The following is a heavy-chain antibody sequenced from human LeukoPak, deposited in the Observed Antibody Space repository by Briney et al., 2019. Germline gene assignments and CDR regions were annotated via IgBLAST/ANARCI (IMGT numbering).Heavy chain of an antibody. CDR3: RRSHGYYYDTPVQH. J-gene: IGHJ1*01. V-gene: IGHV4-34*01. CDR2: INHSGST. Sequence: PSETLSLTCAVYGGSFSGYYWSWIRQPPGKGLEWIGEINHSGSTNYNPALKSRVTISVDTSKNQFSLRLSSVTAADTAVYYSRRSHGYYYDTPVQHWGQGTLVTVFS. CDR1: GGSFSGYY. D-gene: IGHD3-22*01.